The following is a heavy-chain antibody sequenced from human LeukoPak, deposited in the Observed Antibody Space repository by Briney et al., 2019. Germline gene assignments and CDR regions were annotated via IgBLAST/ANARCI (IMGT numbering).Heavy chain of an antibody. J-gene: IGHJ4*02. CDR1: GYTFTSNY. CDR3: ARSVLLWFGELNPFDY. Sequence: ASVKVSCKAFGYTFTSNYMHWVRQAPGQGPEWMGVISPSGGSTTYAQKFQGRVTLTRDMSTSTDYLELSSLRSEDTAVYYCARSVLLWFGELNPFDYWGQGTLVTVSS. V-gene: IGHV1-46*01. CDR2: ISPSGGST. D-gene: IGHD3-10*01.